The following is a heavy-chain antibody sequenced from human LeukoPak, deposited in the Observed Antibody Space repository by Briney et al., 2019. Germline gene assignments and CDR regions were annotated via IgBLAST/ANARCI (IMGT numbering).Heavy chain of an antibody. CDR3: KSGGAAPGSFDY. V-gene: IGHV3-7*01. D-gene: IGHD1-1*01. CDR1: GFTFSSYW. CDR2: IKYDGNEE. Sequence: GGSLRLSCAASGFTFSSYWMSWMRQAPGKGLEWVANIKYDGNEEYYVDSVKGRFTISRDNSKNSLYLQLNSLRVEDTAVYYCKSGGAAPGSFDYWGQGTLVTVSP. J-gene: IGHJ4*02.